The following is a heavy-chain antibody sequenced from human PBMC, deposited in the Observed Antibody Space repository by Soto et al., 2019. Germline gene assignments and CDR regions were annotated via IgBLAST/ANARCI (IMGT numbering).Heavy chain of an antibody. CDR1: GGSISSSNW. Sequence: PSETLSLTCAVSGGSISSSNWWSWVRQPPGKGLEWIGEIYYSGSTNYNPSLKSRVTISVDTSKNQFSLKLSSVTAADTAVYYCARGDYDFWSGYYSAYAFDIWGQGTMVTVSS. CDR3: ARGDYDFWSGYYSAYAFDI. J-gene: IGHJ3*02. V-gene: IGHV4-4*02. CDR2: IYYSGST. D-gene: IGHD3-3*01.